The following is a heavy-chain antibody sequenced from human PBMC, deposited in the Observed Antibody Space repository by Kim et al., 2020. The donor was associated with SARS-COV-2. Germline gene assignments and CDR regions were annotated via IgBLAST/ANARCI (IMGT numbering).Heavy chain of an antibody. J-gene: IGHJ6*02. CDR3: ARDLVCGTSCARTYYGMDV. CDR2: INPNSGGT. CDR1: GYTFTGYY. V-gene: IGHV1-2*02. D-gene: IGHD2-2*01. Sequence: ASVKVSCKASGYTFTGYYMHWVRQAPAQGLEWMGWINPNSGGTNYAQKFQGRVTMTRDTSISTAYMELSRLRSDDTAVYYCARDLVCGTSCARTYYGMDVWGQGTTVTVSS.